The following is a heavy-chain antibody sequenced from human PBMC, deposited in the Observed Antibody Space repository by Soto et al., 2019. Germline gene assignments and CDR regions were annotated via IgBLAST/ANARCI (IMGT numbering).Heavy chain of an antibody. V-gene: IGHV4-31*03. Sequence: QVQLQESGPGLVKPSQTLSLTCTVSGGSISSGGYYWSWIRQHPGKGLEWIGYIYYSGSTYYNPSLKXRXTXSXXTAKNQVSLKLSSVTAADTAVYYCARVGGINWFDPWGQGTLVTVSS. J-gene: IGHJ5*02. D-gene: IGHD3-16*01. CDR2: IYYSGST. CDR3: ARVGGINWFDP. CDR1: GGSISSGGYY.